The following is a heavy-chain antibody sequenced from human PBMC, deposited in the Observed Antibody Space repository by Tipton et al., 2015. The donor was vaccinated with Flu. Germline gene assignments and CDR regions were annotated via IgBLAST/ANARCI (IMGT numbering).Heavy chain of an antibody. D-gene: IGHD2-15*01. J-gene: IGHJ6*02. CDR1: GFTFSNYG. Sequence: QLVQSGGGVVQPGRSLRLSCAASGFTFSNYGMHWVRQAPGKGLEWVAVIWYDGSNKFYADSVKGRFTISRDNSKNTLYLHVNNLRPEDTAVYYCARGTYRYCSGGSCYSEDYALDVWGQGTTVTASS. CDR2: IWYDGSNK. V-gene: IGHV3-33*01. CDR3: ARGTYRYCSGGSCYSEDYALDV.